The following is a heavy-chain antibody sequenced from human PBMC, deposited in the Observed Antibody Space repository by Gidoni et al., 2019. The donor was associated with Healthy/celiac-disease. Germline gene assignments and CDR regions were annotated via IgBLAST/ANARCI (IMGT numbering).Heavy chain of an antibody. CDR3: AREWNGDYGGLYYYYGMDV. CDR1: GFTFSSYG. D-gene: IGHD4-17*01. Sequence: QVQLVESGGGVVQPGRSLRLSCAASGFTFSSYGMHWVRQAPGKGLEWVAVIWYDGSNKYYADSVKGRFTISRDNSKNTLYLQMNSLRAEDTAVYYCAREWNGDYGGLYYYYGMDVWGQGTTVTVSS. J-gene: IGHJ6*02. CDR2: IWYDGSNK. V-gene: IGHV3-33*08.